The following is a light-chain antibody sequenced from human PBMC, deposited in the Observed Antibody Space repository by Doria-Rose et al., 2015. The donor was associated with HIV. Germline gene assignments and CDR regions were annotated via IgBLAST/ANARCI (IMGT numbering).Light chain of an antibody. Sequence: QSVLTQPPSVSGAPGQRVAISCTGSSSNIGAGVDVQWYQQLTGQDPKLLIHGNTNRPSGVPDRFSGSKSGTSASLAISGLRAEDEADYYCQSYDSRLSVYVFGTGTKVTVL. J-gene: IGLJ1*01. CDR3: QSYDSRLSVYV. CDR2: GNT. CDR1: SSNIGAGVD. V-gene: IGLV1-40*01.